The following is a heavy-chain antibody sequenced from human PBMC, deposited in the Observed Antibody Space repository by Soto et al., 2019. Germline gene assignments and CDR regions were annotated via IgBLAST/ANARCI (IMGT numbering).Heavy chain of an antibody. J-gene: IGHJ4*02. D-gene: IGHD3-22*01. CDR1: GYTFTSYG. CDR3: ARENGLQDYYDSSGYYFSLGY. V-gene: IGHV1-18*01. CDR2: ISAYSGNT. Sequence: EASVKVSCKASGYTFTSYGISWVRQAPGQGLEWMGRISAYSGNTSYAQKLQGRVTMTTDTSTSTVYMELSSLRSEDTAVYYCARENGLQDYYDSSGYYFSLGYWGQGTLVTVSS.